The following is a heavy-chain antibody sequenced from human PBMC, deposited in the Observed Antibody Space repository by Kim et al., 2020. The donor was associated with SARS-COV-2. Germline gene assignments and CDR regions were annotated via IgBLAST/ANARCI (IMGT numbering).Heavy chain of an antibody. V-gene: IGHV4-59*08. D-gene: IGHD4-17*01. CDR3: ARRAKYGDYEKVWAFDI. Sequence: LKSRVTISVDTSKNQFSLKLSSVTAADTAVYYCARRAKYGDYEKVWAFDIWGQGTMVTVSS. J-gene: IGHJ3*02.